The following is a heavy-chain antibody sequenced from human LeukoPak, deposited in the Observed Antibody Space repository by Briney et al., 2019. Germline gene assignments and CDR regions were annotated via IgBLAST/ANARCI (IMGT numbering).Heavy chain of an antibody. V-gene: IGHV4-34*01. J-gene: IGHJ4*02. Sequence: SETLSLTCAVYGGSFSGYYWSWIRQPPRKGLEWIGEINHSGSTNYNPSLKSRVTISLDTSKSQFSLKVRYVTAADTAVYYCARGLNDSWTGENYWGQGTLVTVSS. CDR2: INHSGST. CDR3: ARGLNDSWTGENY. D-gene: IGHD3-3*01. CDR1: GGSFSGYY.